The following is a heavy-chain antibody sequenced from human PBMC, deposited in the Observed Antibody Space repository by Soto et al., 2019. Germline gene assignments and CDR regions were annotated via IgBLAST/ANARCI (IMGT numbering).Heavy chain of an antibody. CDR1: GYTFTSYD. J-gene: IGHJ6*02. D-gene: IGHD2-21*02. Sequence: ASVKVSCKVSGYTFTSYDIIWVRQATGQGLEWMGWMNPNSGNTGFAQQFQGRVTMTTNTSTSTAYMELSSLTSEDTAVYYCARVNIVVVTAIMIYYYGMDVWGQGTTVTVSS. CDR3: ARVNIVVVTAIMIYYYGMDV. V-gene: IGHV1-8*01. CDR2: MNPNSGNT.